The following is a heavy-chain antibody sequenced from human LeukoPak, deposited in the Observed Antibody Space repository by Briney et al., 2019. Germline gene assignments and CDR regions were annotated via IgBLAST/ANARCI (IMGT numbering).Heavy chain of an antibody. CDR1: GYTFTDYY. D-gene: IGHD4/OR15-4a*01. CDR2: VDPEDGET. V-gene: IGHV1-69-2*01. Sequence: KISCTVSGYTFTDYYMHWVQQDPGTGLEWMGLVDPEDGETMCAEKFQGRVTITVDTSTDTAYMELSSLRSEDTAVYYCVMTISGDFDYWGQGTLVTVSS. CDR3: VMTISGDFDY. J-gene: IGHJ4*02.